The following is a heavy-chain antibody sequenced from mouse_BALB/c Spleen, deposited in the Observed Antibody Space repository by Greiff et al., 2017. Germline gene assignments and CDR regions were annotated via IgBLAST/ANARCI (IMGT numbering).Heavy chain of an antibody. CDR3: ARGYGNPYAMDY. Sequence: VQLKQSGAELVRPGALVKLSCKASGFNIKDYYMHWVKQRPEQGLEWIGWIDPENGNTIYDPKFQGKASITADTSSNTAYLQLSSLTSEDTAVYYCARGYGNPYAMDYRGQGTSVTVSS. CDR1: GFNIKDYY. J-gene: IGHJ4*01. V-gene: IGHV14-1*02. D-gene: IGHD2-10*02. CDR2: IDPENGNT.